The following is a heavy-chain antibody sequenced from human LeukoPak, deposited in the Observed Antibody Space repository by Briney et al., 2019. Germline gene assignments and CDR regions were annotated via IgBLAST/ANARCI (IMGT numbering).Heavy chain of an antibody. CDR1: GYTFTNYY. Sequence: ASVKVSFKASGYTFTNYYIHWVRQAPGQGLEWMGIINPAGGSTGYAQKFQDRVTMTRDTSTSTVYMELSSLRSEDTAVYYCARYNGDLTGGFDYWGQGTLVTVSS. CDR2: INPAGGST. D-gene: IGHD4-17*01. V-gene: IGHV1-46*01. CDR3: ARYNGDLTGGFDY. J-gene: IGHJ4*02.